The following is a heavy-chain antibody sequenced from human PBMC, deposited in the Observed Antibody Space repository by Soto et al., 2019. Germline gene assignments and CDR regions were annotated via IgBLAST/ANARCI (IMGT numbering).Heavy chain of an antibody. CDR3: ARDPGSGSYYGWFDP. CDR2: IYYSGST. V-gene: IGHV4-59*01. J-gene: IGHJ5*02. Sequence: TSETLSLTCTVSGGSISRYDWNWIRQPPGKGLEWIGYIYYSGSTNYNPSLKSRVTISVDTSKNQFSLKLSSVTAADTAVYYCARDPGSGSYYGWFDPWGQGTPVTSPQ. D-gene: IGHD3-10*01. CDR1: GGSISRYD.